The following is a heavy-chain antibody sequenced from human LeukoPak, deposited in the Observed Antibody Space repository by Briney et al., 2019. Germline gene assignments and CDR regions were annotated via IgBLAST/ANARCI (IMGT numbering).Heavy chain of an antibody. CDR1: GFSLSTSGVG. J-gene: IGHJ4*02. V-gene: IGHV2-5*02. Sequence: SGPTLVNPTQTITLTCTFSGFSLSTSGVGVGWIRQPPGKALEWLALIYWDDDKRYSPSLKSGLTITKDTSKNQVVLTMTNMDPVDTATYYCAHRRPNSSGWYYFDYWGQGTLVTVSS. CDR2: IYWDDDK. D-gene: IGHD6-19*01. CDR3: AHRRPNSSGWYYFDY.